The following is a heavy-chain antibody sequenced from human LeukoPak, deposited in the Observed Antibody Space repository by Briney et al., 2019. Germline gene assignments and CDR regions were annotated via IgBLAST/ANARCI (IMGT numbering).Heavy chain of an antibody. CDR3: ARGSSGIYYYGMDV. CDR2: IWYDGSNK. V-gene: IGHV3-33*08. CDR1: GFTVSSYG. D-gene: IGHD1-14*01. J-gene: IGHJ6*02. Sequence: PGGSLRLSCAASGFTVSSYGMHWVRQAPGKGLEWVAVIWYDGSNKYYADSVKGRFTISRDNSKNTLYLQMNSLRAEDTAVYYCARGSSGIYYYGMDVWGQGTTVTVSS.